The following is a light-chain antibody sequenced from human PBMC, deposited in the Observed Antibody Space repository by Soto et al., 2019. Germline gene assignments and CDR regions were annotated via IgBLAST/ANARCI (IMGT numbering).Light chain of an antibody. CDR1: QSISNH. V-gene: IGKV1-39*01. J-gene: IGKJ4*01. Sequence: DIQMTQSPSSLSASVEDRVIITCRASQSISNHLNWYQQKPGKAPKLLIFAASSLQSGVPSRFSGSGSGTDFTLTISSLQPEDVAVYYCQQYYSTPLTFGGGTKVDI. CDR2: AAS. CDR3: QQYYSTPLT.